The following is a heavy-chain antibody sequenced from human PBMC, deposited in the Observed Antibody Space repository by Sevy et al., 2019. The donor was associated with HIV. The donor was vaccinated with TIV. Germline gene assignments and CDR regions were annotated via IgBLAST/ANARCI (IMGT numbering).Heavy chain of an antibody. CDR1: GFSLSTSGVS. CDR3: TYTVIDLANCSGGTCYYSDH. Sequence: SGPTLVKPTQTLTLTCTFSGFSLSTSGVSVGWIRQPPGKALEWLALIYWDDDKRYSPSLESRLTITKDTSKNQVVITMNNMDPVDTATYHCTYTVIDLANCSGGTCYYSDHWGQGTLVTVSS. CDR2: IYWDDDK. J-gene: IGHJ4*02. V-gene: IGHV2-5*02. D-gene: IGHD2-15*01.